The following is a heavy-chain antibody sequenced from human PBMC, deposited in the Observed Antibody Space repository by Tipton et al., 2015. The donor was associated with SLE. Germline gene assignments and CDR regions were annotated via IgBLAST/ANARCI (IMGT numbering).Heavy chain of an antibody. CDR1: GFTFSSYS. J-gene: IGHJ6*02. V-gene: IGHV3-21*03. CDR3: AREAAAAVSSGMDV. D-gene: IGHD6-13*01. Sequence: SLRLSCAASGFTFSSYSMNWVRQAPGKGLEWVSSISSSSSYIYYADSVKGRFTISRDNAKNSLYLQMNSLRAEDTAVYYCAREAAAAVSSGMDVWGQGTTVTASS. CDR2: ISSSSSYI.